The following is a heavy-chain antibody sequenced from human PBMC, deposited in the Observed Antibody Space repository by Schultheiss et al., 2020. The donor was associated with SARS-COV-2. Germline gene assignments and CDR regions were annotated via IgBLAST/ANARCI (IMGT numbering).Heavy chain of an antibody. CDR1: GGSISNYY. J-gene: IGHJ4*02. D-gene: IGHD1-26*01. CDR3: ARDGGSYVSEVN. Sequence: SETLSLTCTVSGGSISNYYWSWIRQPAGKGLEWIGRVYASGTTNYNPSLKSRVTISVDTSKNQFSLKLSSVTAADTAVYYCARDGGSYVSEVNWGQGTLVTVSS. V-gene: IGHV4-4*07. CDR2: VYASGTT.